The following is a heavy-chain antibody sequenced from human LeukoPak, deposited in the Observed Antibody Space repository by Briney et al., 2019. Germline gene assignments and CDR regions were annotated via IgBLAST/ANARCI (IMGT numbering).Heavy chain of an antibody. CDR2: MSGSGGST. V-gene: IGHV3-23*01. CDR3: AKDLRYSGSPRAFDF. D-gene: IGHD1-26*01. Sequence: GGTLRLSCSASGFTFSIYGMSWVRQAPGRGLEWVSAMSGSGGSTFYADSVKGRFTISRDNSKNTLYLRMNSLRAEDTAVYYCAKDLRYSGSPRAFDFWGQGTMVTVSS. J-gene: IGHJ3*01. CDR1: GFTFSIYG.